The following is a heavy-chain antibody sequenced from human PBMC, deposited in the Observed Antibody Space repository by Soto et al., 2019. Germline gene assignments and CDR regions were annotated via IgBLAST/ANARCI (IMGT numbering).Heavy chain of an antibody. CDR2: IYHSGST. D-gene: IGHD4-17*01. CDR3: AGIDYGDYFDY. V-gene: IGHV4-30-2*01. J-gene: IGHJ4*02. Sequence: SETLSLTCAVSGGSISSGGYSWSWIRQPPGKGLEWIGYIYHSGSTYYNPSLKSRVTISVDRSKNQFSLKLSSVTAADTAVYYCAGIDYGDYFDYWGQGTLVTVSS. CDR1: GGSISSGGYS.